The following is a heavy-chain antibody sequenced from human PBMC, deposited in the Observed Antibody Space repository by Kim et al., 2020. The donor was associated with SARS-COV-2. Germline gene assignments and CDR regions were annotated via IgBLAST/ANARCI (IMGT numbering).Heavy chain of an antibody. CDR1: GYTLTELS. V-gene: IGHV1-24*01. J-gene: IGHJ6*02. Sequence: ASVKVSCKVSGYTLTELSMHWVRQAPGKGLEWMGGFDPEDGETIYAQKFQGRVTMTEDTSTDTAYMELSSLRSEDTAVYYCATGIAASGYYYYGMDVWGQGTTVTVS. D-gene: IGHD6-13*01. CDR3: ATGIAASGYYYYGMDV. CDR2: FDPEDGET.